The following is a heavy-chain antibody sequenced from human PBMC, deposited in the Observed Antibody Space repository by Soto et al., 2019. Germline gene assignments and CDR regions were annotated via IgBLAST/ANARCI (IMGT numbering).Heavy chain of an antibody. CDR3: ARGRYGDY. CDR1: GYGFTTYG. J-gene: IGHJ4*02. Sequence: QVHLVQSGAEVKKPGASVKVSCKASGYGFTTYGITWVRQAPGQGLEWMAWISAHNGNTNYAQKLQGRDTVTRDTSTSRASIELRTLRCDDTAVYYCARGRYGDYWGQGALVTVSS. CDR2: ISAHNGNT. D-gene: IGHD1-1*01. V-gene: IGHV1-18*01.